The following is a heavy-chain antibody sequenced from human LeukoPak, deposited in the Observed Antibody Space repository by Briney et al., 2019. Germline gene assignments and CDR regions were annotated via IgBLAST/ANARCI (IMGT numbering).Heavy chain of an antibody. Sequence: SGGSLRLSCAASGFTFSSYSMNWVRQAPGKGLEWVSSISSSSSYIYYADSVKGRFTISRDNAKNSLYLQMNSLRAEDTAVYYCARRQGVAGDYFDYWGQGTLVTVSS. V-gene: IGHV3-21*01. CDR2: ISSSSSYI. J-gene: IGHJ4*02. CDR1: GFTFSSYS. D-gene: IGHD6-19*01. CDR3: ARRQGVAGDYFDY.